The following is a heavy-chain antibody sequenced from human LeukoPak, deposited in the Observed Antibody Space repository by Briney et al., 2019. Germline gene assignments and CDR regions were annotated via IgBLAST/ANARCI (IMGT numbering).Heavy chain of an antibody. CDR1: GGSISSYY. J-gene: IGHJ3*02. CDR2: IYYSGST. D-gene: IGHD2-2*01. Sequence: SETLSLTCTVSGGSISSYYWSWIRQPPGKGLEWIGYIYYSGSTNYNPSLKSRVTISVDTSKNQFSLKLGSVTAADTAVYYCARDPVPPYCSSTSCYYAFDIWGQGTMVTVSP. CDR3: ARDPVPPYCSSTSCYYAFDI. V-gene: IGHV4-59*01.